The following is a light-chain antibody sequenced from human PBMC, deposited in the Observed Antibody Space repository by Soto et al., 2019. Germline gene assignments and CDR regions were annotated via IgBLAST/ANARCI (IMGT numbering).Light chain of an antibody. CDR3: SSYTSSSSHYV. CDR2: EVS. Sequence: QSALTQPASVSESPGRSITIYCTGTSSDVGGYKYVSWYQQHPGKAPKLMIYEVSTRPSGVSNRFSGSKSGNTASLTISGLQAEEEADYYCSSYTSSSSHYVFGTGTKGTVL. J-gene: IGLJ1*01. CDR1: SSDVGGYKY. V-gene: IGLV2-14*01.